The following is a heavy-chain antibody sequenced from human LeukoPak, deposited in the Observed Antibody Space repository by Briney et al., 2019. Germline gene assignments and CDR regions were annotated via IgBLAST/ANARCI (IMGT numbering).Heavy chain of an antibody. CDR2: ISGSDGNT. J-gene: IGHJ4*02. Sequence: GGSLRLSCAASGFTFSKYAMRWVRQAPGKGLEWVSAISGSDGNTFYADSVKGRFTISRDNSKNTLSLQMNNLRAEDTALYYCVKDSSVPYGITDWGQGTLVTVS. D-gene: IGHD4-17*01. CDR1: GFTFSKYA. V-gene: IGHV3-23*01. CDR3: VKDSSVPYGITD.